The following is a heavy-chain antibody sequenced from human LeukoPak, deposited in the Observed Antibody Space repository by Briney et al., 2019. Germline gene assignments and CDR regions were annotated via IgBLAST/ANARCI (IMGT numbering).Heavy chain of an antibody. V-gene: IGHV3-7*01. Sequence: GGSLRLSCAASGFNFSSYWMSWVRQAPGKGLEWVANIKQDGSEKYYVDSVKGRFTISRDNAKNSLYLQMNSLRAEDTAVYYCARDQLSDYYDSSGYYGYWGQGTLVTVSP. CDR2: IKQDGSEK. CDR3: ARDQLSDYYDSSGYYGY. D-gene: IGHD3-22*01. J-gene: IGHJ4*02. CDR1: GFNFSSYW.